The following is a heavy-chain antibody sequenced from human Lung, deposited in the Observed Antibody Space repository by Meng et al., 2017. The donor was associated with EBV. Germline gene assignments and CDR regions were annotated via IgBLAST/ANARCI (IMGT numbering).Heavy chain of an antibody. J-gene: IGHJ4*02. CDR1: GYTFTNYV. Sequence: GQLWTSGGEVKKPWASGKGSWKTFGYTFTNYVIHLVRQAPGQRLEWMGWIRVGNDETHYSQKFQGRVTISRDTSASTAYMELSSLRSEDTAIYYCARDLNGDRGIYFDYWGQGTLVTVSS. V-gene: IGHV1-3*01. D-gene: IGHD3-10*01. CDR2: IRVGNDET. CDR3: ARDLNGDRGIYFDY.